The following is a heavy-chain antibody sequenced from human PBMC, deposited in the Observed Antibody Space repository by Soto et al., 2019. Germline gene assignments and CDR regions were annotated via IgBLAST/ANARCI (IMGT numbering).Heavy chain of an antibody. CDR1: GFTFSSYA. V-gene: IGHV3-23*01. J-gene: IGHJ4*02. Sequence: EVQLLESGGGLVQPGGSLRLSCAASGFTFSSYAMSWVRQAPGEGLEWVSAISGSGGSTYYADSVKGRFTISRDNTKNTLYLQMNSLRAEDPAVYYCAKVGMYYDFWSGYPPYYFDYWGQGTLVTVSS. CDR3: AKVGMYYDFWSGYPPYYFDY. CDR2: ISGSGGST. D-gene: IGHD3-3*01.